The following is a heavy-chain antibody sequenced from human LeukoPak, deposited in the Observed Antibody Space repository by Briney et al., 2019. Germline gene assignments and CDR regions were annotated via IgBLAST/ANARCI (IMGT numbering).Heavy chain of an antibody. D-gene: IGHD6-19*01. J-gene: IGHJ4*02. V-gene: IGHV3-30-3*01. CDR1: GFTFSRYW. Sequence: GGSLRLSCAASGFTFSRYWMHWVRQAPGKGLEWVAVISYDGSNKYYADSVKGRFTISRDNSKNTLYLQMNSLRAEDTAVYYCARDPRPIYSSGWLLGYWGQGTLVTVSS. CDR3: ARDPRPIYSSGWLLGY. CDR2: ISYDGSNK.